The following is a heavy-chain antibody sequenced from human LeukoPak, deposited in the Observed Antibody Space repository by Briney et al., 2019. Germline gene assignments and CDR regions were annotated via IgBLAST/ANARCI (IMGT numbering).Heavy chain of an antibody. Sequence: AGGSLRLSCAASGFTFSSYGMHWLRQAPGKGLEGVAFIRYDGSNKYYADSVKGRFTISRDNSKITLYLQMNSLSAEHPAVYYCAKDELDIVVVPAAEWIWGKGTMVTVSS. CDR1: GFTFSSYG. J-gene: IGHJ3*02. V-gene: IGHV3-30*02. CDR2: IRYDGSNK. D-gene: IGHD2-2*03. CDR3: AKDELDIVVVPAAEWI.